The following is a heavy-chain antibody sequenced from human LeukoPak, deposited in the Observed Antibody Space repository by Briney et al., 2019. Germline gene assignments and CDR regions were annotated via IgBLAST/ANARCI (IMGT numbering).Heavy chain of an antibody. V-gene: IGHV3-23*01. J-gene: IGHJ4*02. CDR1: GFTFSSYA. D-gene: IGHD4-11*01. CDR3: AKAKSYYSNYDY. Sequence: GGSLRLSCAASGFTFSSYAMSWVRQAPGKGLEWVSVISGSGANTYYADSVKGRFTISRDNSKNTLYLQMNSLRAEDTAVYYCAKAKSYYSNYDYWGQGTLVTVSS. CDR2: ISGSGANT.